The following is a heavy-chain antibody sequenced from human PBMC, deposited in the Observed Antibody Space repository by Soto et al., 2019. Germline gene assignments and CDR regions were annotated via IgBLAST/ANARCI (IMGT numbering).Heavy chain of an antibody. CDR2: IYNGGDT. CDR3: ARDLGAYYDFWSGYPPSGMDV. CDR1: GFIVSTTY. J-gene: IGHJ6*02. V-gene: IGHV3-53*01. D-gene: IGHD3-3*01. Sequence: GGSLRLSCAVSGFIVSTTYMSWVRQAPGKGLEWVSIIYNGGDTYYADSVKGRFTISRDHLKNTLYLQMSRLRADDTAVYYCARDLGAYYDFWSGYPPSGMDVWGQGATVTVSS.